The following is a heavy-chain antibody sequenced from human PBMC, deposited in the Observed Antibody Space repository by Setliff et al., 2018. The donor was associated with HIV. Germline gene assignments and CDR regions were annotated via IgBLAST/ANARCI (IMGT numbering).Heavy chain of an antibody. CDR1: GYPFSGYG. Sequence: ASVKVSCKASGYPFSGYGISWVRQAPGQGLEWMGWISAYSGDTNYAQKFQGRVTITRDTSTSTAYMELRSLRSDDTAVYYCAREIGDYYDSSGYYPPTDYYYGMDVWGQGTTVTVSS. D-gene: IGHD3-22*01. J-gene: IGHJ6*02. V-gene: IGHV1-18*01. CDR3: AREIGDYYDSSGYYPPTDYYYGMDV. CDR2: ISAYSGDT.